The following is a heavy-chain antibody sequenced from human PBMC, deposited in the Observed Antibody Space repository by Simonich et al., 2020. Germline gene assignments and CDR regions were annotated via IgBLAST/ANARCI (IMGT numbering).Heavy chain of an antibody. CDR2: IYWNDDK. Sequence: QITLKESGPTLVKPTQPLTLTCTFSGFSLSTSGVGVGWIRQPPGKTLDWLALIYWNDDKRYSPSLKSRLTITKDTSKNQVVLTMTNMDPVDTATYYCAHSVGYFDIWGQGTMVTVSS. CDR1: GFSLSTSGVG. D-gene: IGHD1-26*01. J-gene: IGHJ3*02. V-gene: IGHV2-5*01. CDR3: AHSVGYFDI.